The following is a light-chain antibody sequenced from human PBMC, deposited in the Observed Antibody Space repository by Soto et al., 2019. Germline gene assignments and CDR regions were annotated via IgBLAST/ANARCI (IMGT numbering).Light chain of an antibody. CDR1: SFNIGTGYD. V-gene: IGLV1-40*01. CDR2: GSS. CDR3: QSYDSSLSVHVV. Sequence: QAVVTQPPSVSGAPGQRVTISCTGSSFNIGTGYDVHWYQQLPGTAPKLLIFGSSNRPSGVPDRFSGSKSGTSASLAITGLQAEDEADYYCQSYDSSLSVHVVFGGGTKLTVL. J-gene: IGLJ2*01.